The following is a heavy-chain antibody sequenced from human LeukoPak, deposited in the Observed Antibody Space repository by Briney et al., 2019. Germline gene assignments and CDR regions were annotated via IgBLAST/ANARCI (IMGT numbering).Heavy chain of an antibody. Sequence: ASVKVSCKASGYTFTSYGISWVRQAPGQGLEWMGWISAYNGNTNYAQKLQGRVTMTTDTSTSTAYMELRSLRSDDTAVYYCARDSRRYCTNGVCYSDYWGQGTLVTVSS. CDR3: ARDSRRYCTNGVCYSDY. CDR2: ISAYNGNT. CDR1: GYTFTSYG. D-gene: IGHD2-8*01. V-gene: IGHV1-18*01. J-gene: IGHJ4*02.